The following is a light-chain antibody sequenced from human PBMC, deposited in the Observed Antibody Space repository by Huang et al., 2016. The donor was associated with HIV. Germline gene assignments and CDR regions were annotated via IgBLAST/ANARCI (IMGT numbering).Light chain of an antibody. CDR1: QDISSY. CDR2: ATS. CDR3: QQTDRFSIT. Sequence: DIQMTQSPSSVSASVGERVTITCRASQDISSYVAWYQQKPGKAPKLLIYATSTPQSGVPSRFSGSSSGTEFTLTISSLQPEDFATYYCQQTDRFSITFGQGTRLEIK. J-gene: IGKJ5*01. V-gene: IGKV1-12*01.